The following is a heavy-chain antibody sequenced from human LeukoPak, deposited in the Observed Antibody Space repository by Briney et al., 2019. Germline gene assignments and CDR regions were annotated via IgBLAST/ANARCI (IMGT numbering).Heavy chain of an antibody. CDR3: ARCSRSCSGTSCPFDY. D-gene: IGHD2-2*01. J-gene: IGHJ4*02. V-gene: IGHV3-23*01. CDR1: GFTFSGYA. Sequence: GGSLRLSCAASGFTFSGYAMNWVRQAPGKGLEWVLGVSGSGDNTYYADSVKGRFTISRDNSENTLYLQMTRLRADDTAVYYRARCSRSCSGTSCPFDYRGPGTLVTVSS. CDR2: VSGSGDNT.